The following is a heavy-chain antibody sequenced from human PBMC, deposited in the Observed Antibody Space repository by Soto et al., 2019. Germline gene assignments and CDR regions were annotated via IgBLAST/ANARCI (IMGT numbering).Heavy chain of an antibody. CDR1: GFIFSSYG. Sequence: QVQLVESGGGVVQPGRSLRLSCAASGFIFSSYGMHWVRQAPGKGLEWVAVISYDGSNKYYADSVKGRFTISSSKNTLYLQMNSLRAEDTAVYYCANDWGDGTSAETGANGKGGYYYGMDVWGQGTTVTVSS. V-gene: IGHV3-30*18. CDR2: ISYDGSNK. CDR3: ANDWGDGTSAETGANGKGGYYYGMDV. D-gene: IGHD2-8*01. J-gene: IGHJ6*02.